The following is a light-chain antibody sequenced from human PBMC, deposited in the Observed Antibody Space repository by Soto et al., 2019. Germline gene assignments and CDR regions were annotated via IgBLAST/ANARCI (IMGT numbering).Light chain of an antibody. CDR3: QQRSDWPAWT. J-gene: IGKJ1*01. CDR2: DAS. V-gene: IGKV3-11*01. Sequence: EIVLTQSPATLSLSPGERATLSCRASQSVSSSLAWYQQKPGLPPRLLIYDASNRAAGVPARFSGSGSATGFTLTISSLEPEDFAVYYCQQRSDWPAWTFGQGTKV. CDR1: QSVSSS.